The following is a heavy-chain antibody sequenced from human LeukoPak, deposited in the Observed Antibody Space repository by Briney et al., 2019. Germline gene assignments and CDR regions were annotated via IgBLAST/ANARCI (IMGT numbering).Heavy chain of an antibody. CDR1: GGSVSSRTYY. D-gene: IGHD3-22*01. CDR2: IYSSGST. V-gene: IGHV4-61*01. J-gene: IGHJ4*02. Sequence: SETLSLTCTVSGGSVSSRTYYWSWIRQPPGKGLEWIGYIYSSGSTNYNPSLKSRVTISVDTSKNQFSLKLTSVTAADTAVYYCARAPYYYDNSGYFRFDYWGQGTLVTVTS. CDR3: ARAPYYYDNSGYFRFDY.